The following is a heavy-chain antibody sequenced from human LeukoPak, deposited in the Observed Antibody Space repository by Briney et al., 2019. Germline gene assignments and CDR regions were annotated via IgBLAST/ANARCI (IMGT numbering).Heavy chain of an antibody. CDR2: IYPGDSNA. CDR1: GYSFTKYW. CDR3: ARLDSGGYYYSNY. J-gene: IGHJ4*02. V-gene: IGHV5-51*01. Sequence: KGGESLKISCKGSGYSFTKYWIGWVRQMPGKGLEWMGIIYPGDSNARYSPSFEGQVTISADKSISTAYLQWSSLKASDTAMYYCARLDSGGYYYSNYWGQGTLVTVSS. D-gene: IGHD3-22*01.